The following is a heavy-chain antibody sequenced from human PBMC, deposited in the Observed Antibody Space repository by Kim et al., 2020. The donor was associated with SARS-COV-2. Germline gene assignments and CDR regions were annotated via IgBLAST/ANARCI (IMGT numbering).Heavy chain of an antibody. CDR2: IYYSGST. CDR1: GGSISSYY. Sequence: SETLSLTCTVSGGSISSYYWSWIRQPPGKGLEWIGYIYYSGSTNYNPSLKSRVTISVDTSKNQFSLKLSSVTAADTAVYYCAGKSGYSYGYLYWGQGTLVTVSS. CDR3: AGKSGYSYGYLY. J-gene: IGHJ4*02. V-gene: IGHV4-59*01. D-gene: IGHD5-18*01.